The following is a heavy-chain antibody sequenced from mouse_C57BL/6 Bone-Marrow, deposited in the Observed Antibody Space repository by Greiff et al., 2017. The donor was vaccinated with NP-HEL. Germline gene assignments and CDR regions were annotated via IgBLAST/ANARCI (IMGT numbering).Heavy chain of an antibody. CDR2: ISSGSSTI. CDR3: ARRAYSNYDWFAY. CDR1: GFTFSDYG. V-gene: IGHV5-17*01. J-gene: IGHJ3*01. Sequence: EVKLVESGGGLVKPGGSLKLSCAASGFTFSDYGMHWVRQAPEKGLEWVAYISSGSSTIYYADTVKGRFTISRDNAKNTLFLQMTSLRSEDTAMYYCARRAYSNYDWFAYWGQGTLVTVSA. D-gene: IGHD2-5*01.